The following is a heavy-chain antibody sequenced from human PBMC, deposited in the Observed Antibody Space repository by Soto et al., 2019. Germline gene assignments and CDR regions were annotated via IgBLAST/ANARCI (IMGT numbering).Heavy chain of an antibody. V-gene: IGHV1-69*13. CDR1: GGTFSSYA. CDR2: IIPIFGTA. CDR3: ARDSSAAGWFDP. D-gene: IGHD6-13*01. J-gene: IGHJ5*02. Sequence: GASVKVSCKASGGTFSSYAISWVRQAPGQGLEWMGGIIPIFGTANCAQKFQGRVTITADESTSTAYMELSSLRSEDTAVYYCARDSSAAGWFDPWGQGTLVTVSS.